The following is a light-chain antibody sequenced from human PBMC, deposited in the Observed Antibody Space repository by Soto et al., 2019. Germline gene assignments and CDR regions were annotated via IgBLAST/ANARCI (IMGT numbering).Light chain of an antibody. Sequence: QSALTQPASVSGSPGQSITISCTGTSSDVGSGKFVSWFQQHPDKAPKLMIYEVTNRPSGVSYRFSGSKSGNTASLTISGLQAEDEADYYCSSFTTTNTWVFGGGPKLTVL. CDR1: SSDVGSGKF. CDR3: SSFTTTNTWV. V-gene: IGLV2-14*01. CDR2: EVT. J-gene: IGLJ3*02.